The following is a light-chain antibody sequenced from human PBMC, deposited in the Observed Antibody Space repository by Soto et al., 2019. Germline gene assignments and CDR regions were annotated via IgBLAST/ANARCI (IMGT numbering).Light chain of an antibody. CDR1: QGISSY. J-gene: IGKJ5*01. CDR3: QQLNTYPIT. V-gene: IGKV1-9*01. CDR2: GAS. Sequence: IQLTQSPSSLSASVGDRVTITCRASQGISSYLAWYQQKPGKAPTLLIYGASTLEGGVPFRFSGSGSGTDFTLTISSLQPEDFATYYCQQLNTYPITFGQGTRLEIK.